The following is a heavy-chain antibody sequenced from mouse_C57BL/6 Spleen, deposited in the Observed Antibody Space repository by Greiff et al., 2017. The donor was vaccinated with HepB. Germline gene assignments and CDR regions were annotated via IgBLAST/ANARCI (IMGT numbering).Heavy chain of an antibody. D-gene: IGHD2-4*01. CDR2: IRLKSDNYAT. CDR3: TGTGRIYYDASNAMDY. V-gene: IGHV6-3*01. CDR1: GFTFSNYW. Sequence: EVMLVESGGGLVQPGGSMKLSCVASGFTFSNYWMNWVRQSPEKGLEWVAQIRLKSDNYATHYAESVKGRFTISRDDSKSSVYLQMNNLRAEDTGIYYCTGTGRIYYDASNAMDYWGQGTSVTVSS. J-gene: IGHJ4*01.